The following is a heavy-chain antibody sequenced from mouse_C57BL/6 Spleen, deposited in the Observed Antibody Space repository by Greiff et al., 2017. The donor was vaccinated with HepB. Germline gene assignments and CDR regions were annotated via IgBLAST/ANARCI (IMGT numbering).Heavy chain of an antibody. CDR2: IWSGGST. CDR3: ARNYYGSSGHAMDY. D-gene: IGHD1-1*01. J-gene: IGHJ4*01. CDR1: GFSLTSYG. V-gene: IGHV2-2*01. Sequence: VQLKQSGPGLVQPSQSLSITCTVSGFSLTSYGVHWVRQSPGKGLEWLGVIWSGGSTDYNAAFISRLSISKDNSKGQVFFKMNSLQADDTAIYYCARNYYGSSGHAMDYWGQGTSVTVSS.